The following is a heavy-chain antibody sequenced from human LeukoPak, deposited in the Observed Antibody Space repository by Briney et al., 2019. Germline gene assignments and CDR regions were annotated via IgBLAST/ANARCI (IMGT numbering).Heavy chain of an antibody. D-gene: IGHD3-10*01. CDR1: GFTFGDYA. CDR3: TRYYYGSGSYSSFNWFDP. V-gene: IGHV3-49*04. CDR2: IRSKAYGGTT. J-gene: IGHJ5*02. Sequence: GESLKISCTASGFTFGDYAMSWVRQAPGKGLEWVGFIRSKAYGGTTEYAASVQGRFTISRDDSKSIAYLQMNSLKTEDTAVYYCTRYYYGSGSYSSFNWFDPWGQGTLVTVSS.